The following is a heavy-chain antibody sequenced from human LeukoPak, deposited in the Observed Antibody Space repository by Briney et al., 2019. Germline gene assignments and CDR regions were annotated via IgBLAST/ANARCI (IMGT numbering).Heavy chain of an antibody. CDR3: AKDTGQQLVKGEFDY. J-gene: IGHJ4*02. CDR1: GFTFSSYA. D-gene: IGHD6-13*01. Sequence: GRSLRLSCAASGFTFSSYAMHWVRQAPGKGLEWVTFIRYDGSNKYYADSVKGRFTISRDNSKNTLYLQMNSLRPEDTAVYYCAKDTGQQLVKGEFDYWGQGTLVTVSS. V-gene: IGHV3-30*02. CDR2: IRYDGSNK.